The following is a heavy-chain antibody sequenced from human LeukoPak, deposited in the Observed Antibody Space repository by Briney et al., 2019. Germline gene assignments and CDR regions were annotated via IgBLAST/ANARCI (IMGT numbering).Heavy chain of an antibody. CDR1: GFTFSDYH. V-gene: IGHV3-21*01. CDR2: ISTSNSYI. D-gene: IGHD3-10*01. CDR3: ARGWFGEPREYYFDY. J-gene: IGHJ4*02. Sequence: GGSLRLSCVVSGFTFSDYHMNWVRQAPGKGLEWVSSISTSNSYIYYADSLTGRFTISRDNAKNSLYLQMNSLRAEDTAVYYCARGWFGEPREYYFDYWGQGTLVTVSS.